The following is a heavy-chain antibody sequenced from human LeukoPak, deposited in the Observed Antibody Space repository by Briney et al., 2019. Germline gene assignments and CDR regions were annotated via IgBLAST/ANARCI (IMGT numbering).Heavy chain of an antibody. V-gene: IGHV3-7*01. CDR1: GFTFSSYW. CDR2: IKEDGTEK. J-gene: IGHJ4*02. CDR3: ARDTQGYFDY. D-gene: IGHD2-15*01. Sequence: PGGSLRLSCAASGFTFSSYWMSWVRQAPGKGLEWVANIKEDGTEKSYVDSVKGRFTISRDSAKNSLYLQMHSLRAEDTAVYYCARDTQGYFDYWGQGTLVTVSS.